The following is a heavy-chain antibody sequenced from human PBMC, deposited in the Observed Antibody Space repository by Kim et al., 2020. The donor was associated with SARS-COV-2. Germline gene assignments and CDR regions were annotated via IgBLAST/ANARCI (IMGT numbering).Heavy chain of an antibody. CDR1: GFTFSCYA. CDR3: AKNLRAYCSSTSCYYFDY. D-gene: IGHD2-2*01. Sequence: GGSLRLSCAASGFTFSCYAMSWVRQAPGKGLEWVSAISGSGGSTYYADSVKGRFTISRDNSKNTLYLQMNSLRAEDTAVYYCAKNLRAYCSSTSCYYFDYWGQGTLVTVSS. V-gene: IGHV3-23*01. CDR2: ISGSGGST. J-gene: IGHJ4*02.